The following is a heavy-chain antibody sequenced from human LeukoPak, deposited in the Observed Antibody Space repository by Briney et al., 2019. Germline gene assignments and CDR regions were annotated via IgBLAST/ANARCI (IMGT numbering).Heavy chain of an antibody. CDR3: ARVGYSYSINDWSRTGLGAYPTKYYYYMDV. D-gene: IGHD5-18*01. J-gene: IGHJ6*03. Sequence: SETLSLTCTVSGGSISSYYWSWIRQPAGKGLEWIGRIYTSGSTNYNPSLKSRVTMSVDTSKNQISLKVNSVTAADTAVYYCARVGYSYSINDWSRTGLGAYPTKYYYYMDVWGKGTTVTVSS. V-gene: IGHV4-4*07. CDR1: GGSISSYY. CDR2: IYTSGST.